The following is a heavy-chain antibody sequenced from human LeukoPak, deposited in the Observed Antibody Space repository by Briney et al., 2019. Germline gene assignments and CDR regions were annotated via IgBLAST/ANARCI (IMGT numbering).Heavy chain of an antibody. CDR1: GFTFSSYA. Sequence: GGSLRLSCAASGFTFSSYAMSWVRQAPGKGLEWVSAISGSGGSTYYADSVKGRFTISRDNSKNTLFLQMSSLGAEDTAVYYCAKLDYYDSSGLPRNYWGQGTLVTVSS. J-gene: IGHJ4*02. CDR3: AKLDYYDSSGLPRNY. D-gene: IGHD3-22*01. V-gene: IGHV3-23*01. CDR2: ISGSGGST.